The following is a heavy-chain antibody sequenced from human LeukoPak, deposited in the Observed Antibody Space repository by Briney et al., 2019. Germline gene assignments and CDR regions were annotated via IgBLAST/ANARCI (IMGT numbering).Heavy chain of an antibody. D-gene: IGHD2-2*01. CDR2: TRYDGSNK. Sequence: GGSLRLSCAASGFTFSSYGMHWVRQAPGKGLEWVAFTRYDGSNKYYADSVKGRFTISRDNSKNTLYLQMNSLGAEDTAVYSRAKDIVVVPALDYWGQGTLVTVSS. V-gene: IGHV3-30*02. CDR1: GFTFSSYG. CDR3: AKDIVVVPALDY. J-gene: IGHJ4*02.